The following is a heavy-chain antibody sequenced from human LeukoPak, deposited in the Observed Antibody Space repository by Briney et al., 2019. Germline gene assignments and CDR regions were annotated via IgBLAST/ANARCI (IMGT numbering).Heavy chain of an antibody. V-gene: IGHV3-11*04. J-gene: IGHJ5*02. D-gene: IGHD3-3*01. CDR3: ARARDVLRLLQWLPPGFWFDP. CDR2: ISSSGSTI. Sequence: GESLRLSCAASGFTFSDYYMSWIRQAPGKGLEWVSFISSSGSTIYYADSVKGRFTISRDNAKNSLYLQMNSLRVEDTAVYYCARARDVLRLLQWLPPGFWFDPWGQGTLVTVSS. CDR1: GFTFSDYY.